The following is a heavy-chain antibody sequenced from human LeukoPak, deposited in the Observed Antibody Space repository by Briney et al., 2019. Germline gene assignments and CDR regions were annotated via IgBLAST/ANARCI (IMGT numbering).Heavy chain of an antibody. Sequence: SETLSLTCTVSGGSISSGSYYWSWIRQPAGKGLEWIGRIYTSGSANFNPSLKSRVTISVDTSKNQFSLKLASLTAADTAVYYCARRPIVGSTGFYFDPWGPGTLVTVSS. CDR1: GGSISSGSYY. CDR2: IYTSGSA. D-gene: IGHD1-26*01. CDR3: ARRPIVGSTGFYFDP. J-gene: IGHJ5*02. V-gene: IGHV4-61*02.